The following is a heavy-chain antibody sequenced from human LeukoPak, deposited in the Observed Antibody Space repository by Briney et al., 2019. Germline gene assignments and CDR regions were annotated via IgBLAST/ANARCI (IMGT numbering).Heavy chain of an antibody. D-gene: IGHD5-18*01. CDR2: ISYNSGSI. V-gene: IGHV3-9*01. J-gene: IGHJ4*02. CDR1: GFTFDDYA. CDR3: AKVGPVSSYGFGFFNY. Sequence: SLRPSCAASGFTFDDYAMHWVRQAPGKGLEWVSGISYNSGSINYAESVKGRFTISRDNAKNSLYLQMNSLTVEDTALYYCAKVGPVSSYGFGFFNYWGRGTLVTVSS.